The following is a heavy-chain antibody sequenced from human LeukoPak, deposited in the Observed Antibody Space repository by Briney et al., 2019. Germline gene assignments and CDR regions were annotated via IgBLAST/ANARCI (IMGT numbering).Heavy chain of an antibody. J-gene: IGHJ4*02. D-gene: IGHD5-12*01. Sequence: SQTLSLTCTVSGGSINSGGYYWSWIRQHPGKGLEWIGYIYYSGSTYYNPSLKSRVTISVDTSKNQFSLKLSSVTAADTAVYYCARFDIVATMVDYWGQGTLVTVSS. V-gene: IGHV4-31*03. CDR2: IYYSGST. CDR3: ARFDIVATMVDY. CDR1: GGSINSGGYY.